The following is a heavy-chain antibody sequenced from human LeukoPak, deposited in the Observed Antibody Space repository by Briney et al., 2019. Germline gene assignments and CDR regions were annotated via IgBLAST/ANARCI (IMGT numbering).Heavy chain of an antibody. CDR3: ARGDSFYDSSGLRY. Sequence: PSETLSLTCAVYGGSFSGYYWSWIRQPPGKGLEWIGEINHSGSTNYNLSLKSRVTISVDTSKNQFSLKLSSVTAADTAVYYCARGDSFYDSSGLRYWGQGTLVTVSS. CDR2: INHSGST. J-gene: IGHJ4*02. V-gene: IGHV4-34*01. D-gene: IGHD3-22*01. CDR1: GGSFSGYY.